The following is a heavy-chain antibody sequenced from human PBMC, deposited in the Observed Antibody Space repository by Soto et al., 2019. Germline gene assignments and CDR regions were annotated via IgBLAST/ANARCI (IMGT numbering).Heavy chain of an antibody. Sequence: GASVKVSCKASGYTFTSYYMNWVRQAPGQGLEWLGIINPSGGYTTYAQRFLGRVTMTSDTSTSTVHMELGSLTSEDTAVYYCAKDLNPRFSHDRTAYHYPFWGQGTLVTVSS. CDR2: INPSGGYT. J-gene: IGHJ4*02. V-gene: IGHV1-46*01. CDR3: AKDLNPRFSHDRTAYHYPF. D-gene: IGHD3-22*01. CDR1: GYTFTSYY.